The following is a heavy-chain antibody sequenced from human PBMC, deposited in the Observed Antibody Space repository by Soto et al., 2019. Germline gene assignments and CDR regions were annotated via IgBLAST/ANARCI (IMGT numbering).Heavy chain of an antibody. V-gene: IGHV1-3*01. CDR2: INAGNGNT. CDR3: ARRRSPRYYFDY. D-gene: IGHD3-10*01. J-gene: IGHJ4*02. CDR1: GYTFTSYA. Sequence: ASVKVSCKASGYTFTSYAMHWVRQAPGQRLEWMGWINAGNGNTKYSQKFQGRVTITRDTSASTAYVELRSLRSDDTAVYYCARRRSPRYYFDYWGQGTLVTVPQ.